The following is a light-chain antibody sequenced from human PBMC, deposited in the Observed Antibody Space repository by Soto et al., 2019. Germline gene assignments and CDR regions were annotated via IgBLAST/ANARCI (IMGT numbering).Light chain of an antibody. V-gene: IGKV1-5*01. CDR2: DAS. CDR1: ESISSW. Sequence: DIQMTQSPSTLSASVVDRVTVTCRASESISSWLAWYQQKPGKAPKLLIYDASSLESGVPSRFSGSGSGKEFTLTISSLQAEDVATYYCKQYYSGRKFGQGTKVDIK. J-gene: IGKJ1*01. CDR3: KQYYSGRK.